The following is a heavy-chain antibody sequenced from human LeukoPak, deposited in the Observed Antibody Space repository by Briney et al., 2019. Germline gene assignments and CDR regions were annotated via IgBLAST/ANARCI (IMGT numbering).Heavy chain of an antibody. CDR1: GYTFTGYY. CDR2: INPNSGGT. Sequence: ASVKVSCKASGYTFTGYYMHWVRQAPGQGLEWMGWINPNSGGTNYAQKFQGRVTMTRDTSISTAYMELSRLRSDDTAVYYCAREQYQLPLDDAFDIWGQGTMVTVSS. CDR3: AREQYQLPLDDAFDI. D-gene: IGHD2-2*01. J-gene: IGHJ3*02. V-gene: IGHV1-2*02.